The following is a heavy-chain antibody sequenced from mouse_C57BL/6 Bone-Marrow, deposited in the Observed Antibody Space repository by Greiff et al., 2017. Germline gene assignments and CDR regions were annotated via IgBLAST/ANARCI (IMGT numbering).Heavy chain of an antibody. J-gene: IGHJ4*01. CDR1: GYTFTSYW. Sequence: VQLQQPGAELVKPGASVKLSCKASGYTFTSYWMHWVKQRPGQGLEWIGMIIPNSGSTNYNEKFKSKATLTVDTSSSTAYMQLSSLTSEYSAVYYCAVDYDGAMDDWGQGTSVTVSS. CDR2: IIPNSGST. CDR3: AVDYDGAMDD. D-gene: IGHD2-4*01. V-gene: IGHV1-64*01.